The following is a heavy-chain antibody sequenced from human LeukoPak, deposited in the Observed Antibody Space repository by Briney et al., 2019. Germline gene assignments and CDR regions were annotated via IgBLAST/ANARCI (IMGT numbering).Heavy chain of an antibody. CDR3: ARAQSGSYYVGAFDI. V-gene: IGHV4-59*01. Sequence: SETLSLTCTVSGGSISSYYWSWIRQPPGKGMEWIGYIYYSGSTNYNPSLKSRVTISVDTSKNQFSLKLSSVTAADTAVYYCARAQSGSYYVGAFDIWGQGTIVTVSS. D-gene: IGHD1-26*01. J-gene: IGHJ3*02. CDR2: IYYSGST. CDR1: GGSISSYY.